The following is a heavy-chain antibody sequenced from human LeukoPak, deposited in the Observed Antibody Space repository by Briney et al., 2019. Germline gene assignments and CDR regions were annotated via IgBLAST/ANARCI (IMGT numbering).Heavy chain of an antibody. D-gene: IGHD2-15*01. Sequence: GGSLRLSRAPSRFTSCDYYMSWVRPAPGEGLEWVSYISSSGSTIYYADSVKGRFNISRDNAKNSLYLQMNSLRAEDTAVYYCAREVDTDYWGQGTLVTVSS. CDR2: ISSSGSTI. J-gene: IGHJ4*02. CDR3: AREVDTDY. V-gene: IGHV3-11*01. CDR1: RFTSCDYY.